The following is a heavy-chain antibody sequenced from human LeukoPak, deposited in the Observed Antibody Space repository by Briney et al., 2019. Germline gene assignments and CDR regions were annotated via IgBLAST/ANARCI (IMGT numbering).Heavy chain of an antibody. D-gene: IGHD3-3*01. CDR3: ARHNLEYTIFGVVLNGFVP. CDR1: GGSISSSSYY. J-gene: IGHJ5*02. V-gene: IGHV4-39*01. CDR2: IYYSGST. Sequence: PSETLSLTCTVSGGSISSSSYYWGWIRQPPGKGLEWIGRIYYSGSTYYNPSLKSRVTISVDTSKIQSSLKLSSVTAADTAVYYCARHNLEYTIFGVVLNGFVPWGQGTLVTVSS.